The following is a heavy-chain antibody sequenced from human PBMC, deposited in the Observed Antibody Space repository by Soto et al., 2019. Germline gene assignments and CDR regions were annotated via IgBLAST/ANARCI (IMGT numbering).Heavy chain of an antibody. CDR1: GDSISSVDYF. CDR2: IYKSATT. J-gene: IGHJ5*01. D-gene: IGHD2-15*01. CDR3: ARGRYCLTGRCFPNWFDS. Sequence: SETLSLTCSVSGDSISSVDYFWAWIRQPPGQALEYIGYIYKSATTYYNPSFESRVAISLDTSKSQFSLNVTSVTAADTAVYFCARGRYCLTGRCFPNWFDSWGQGTLVTVSS. V-gene: IGHV4-30-4*01.